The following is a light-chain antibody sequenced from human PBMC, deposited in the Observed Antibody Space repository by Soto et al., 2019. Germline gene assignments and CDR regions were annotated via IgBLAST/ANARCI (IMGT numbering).Light chain of an antibody. J-gene: IGKJ4*01. CDR2: DAS. Sequence: AIQLTQSPSSLSASVGDRVTITCRASQGIGSNLAWYHQKPGKPPKLLIYDASSLESGVPSRFSGSGFGTDFTLTISSLKPEDFANYYCQQFSFLPVSFGGGTRVEI. V-gene: IGKV1-13*02. CDR1: QGIGSN. CDR3: QQFSFLPVS.